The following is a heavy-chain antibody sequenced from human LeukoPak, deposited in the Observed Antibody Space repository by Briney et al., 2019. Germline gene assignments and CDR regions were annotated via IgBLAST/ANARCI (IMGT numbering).Heavy chain of an antibody. CDR3: ARGTGTYNNFYNWLDP. V-gene: IGHV1-46*01. Sequence: ASVTVSCKATGYTFSRHYMHWVRQAPGQGLEWMGIINPSGGGTIYAQKFQGRVTMTWDTSTSTVYMELSSLRSEDTAVYYCARGTGTYNNFYNWLDPWGQGTLVTVSS. D-gene: IGHD4-11*01. CDR1: GYTFSRHY. J-gene: IGHJ5*02. CDR2: INPSGGGT.